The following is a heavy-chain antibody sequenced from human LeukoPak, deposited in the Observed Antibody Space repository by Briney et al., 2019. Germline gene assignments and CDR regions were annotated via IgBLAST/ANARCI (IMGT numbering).Heavy chain of an antibody. CDR2: IYYSGTT. CDR1: GGSIGSYY. CDR3: AREDPQTTVPEGLDV. V-gene: IGHV4-59*01. D-gene: IGHD4-17*01. Sequence: SEALSLTCAVSGGSIGSYYWSWLRQPPGRGLEWIGYIYYSGTTNYNPSLKSRVTISADTSKNQFSLKLTSVTAADTAVYYCAREDPQTTVPEGLDVWGQGTTVTVSS. J-gene: IGHJ6*02.